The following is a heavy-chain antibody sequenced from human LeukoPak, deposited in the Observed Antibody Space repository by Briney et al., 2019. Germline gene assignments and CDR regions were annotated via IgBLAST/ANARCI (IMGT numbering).Heavy chain of an antibody. CDR3: ATGHSYGYDY. D-gene: IGHD5-18*01. CDR2: ISGSGGST. J-gene: IGHJ4*02. CDR1: GFTFSSYA. Sequence: GGSLRLSCAASGFTFSSYAMSWVRQAPGKGLEWVSAISGSGGSTYYADSVKGRFTISRDNSKNTLYLQMNSLRADDSGVYYCATGHSYGYDYWGQGVLVTVSS. V-gene: IGHV3-23*01.